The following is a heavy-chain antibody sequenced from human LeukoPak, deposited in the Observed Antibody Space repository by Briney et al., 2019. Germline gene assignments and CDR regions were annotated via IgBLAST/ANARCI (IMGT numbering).Heavy chain of an antibody. CDR1: GFTFSSYA. V-gene: IGHV3-23*01. Sequence: GGSLRLSCAASGFTFSSYAMSWVRQAPGKGLEWVSGISASGGSTYYADSVKGRFTISRDNSKNTLYLQMNSLRAEDTAVYYCAERTGSYSGYWGQGTLVSVSS. CDR2: ISASGGST. D-gene: IGHD1-26*01. J-gene: IGHJ4*02. CDR3: AERTGSYSGY.